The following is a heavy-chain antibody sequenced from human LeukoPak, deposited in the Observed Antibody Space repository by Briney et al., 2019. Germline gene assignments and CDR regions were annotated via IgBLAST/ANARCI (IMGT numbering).Heavy chain of an antibody. D-gene: IGHD4-17*01. CDR3: ARDRAYVDYFRWFDP. J-gene: IGHJ5*02. V-gene: IGHV4-4*07. Sequence: SETLSLTCTVSGGSVSDNYWSWLRQPAGKGLEWIGRIYSSGTPNYNPSLKSRVTMSVDTSKNQLSLKLSSVIAADTAVYYCARDRAYVDYFRWFDPWGQGTLVTVSS. CDR1: GGSVSDNY. CDR2: IYSSGTP.